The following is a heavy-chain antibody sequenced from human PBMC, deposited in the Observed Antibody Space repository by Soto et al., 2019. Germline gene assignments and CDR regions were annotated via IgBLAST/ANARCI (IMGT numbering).Heavy chain of an antibody. Sequence: QVQLVESGGGVVQPGRSLRLSCAASGFTFSSYAMHWVRQAPGKGLEWVAVISYDGSNKYYADSVKGRFPISRDNSKNTLYVQMNSLRPEDTAVYYCARAPDIVLIRAYYYYGMDVWGQGTTVTVSS. D-gene: IGHD2-8*01. CDR2: ISYDGSNK. CDR3: ARAPDIVLIRAYYYYGMDV. V-gene: IGHV3-30-3*01. J-gene: IGHJ6*02. CDR1: GFTFSSYA.